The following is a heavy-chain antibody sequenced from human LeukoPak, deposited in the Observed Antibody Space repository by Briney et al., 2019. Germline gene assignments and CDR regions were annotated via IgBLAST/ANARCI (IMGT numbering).Heavy chain of an antibody. V-gene: IGHV1-69*05. CDR1: RGTLSSYA. J-gene: IGHJ4*02. CDR2: IIPIFGTA. CDR3: ARESDFWSGYNFDY. D-gene: IGHD3-3*01. Sequence: SAKVSCKHSRGTLSSYAISWVRQAPGQGLEWMGRIIPIFGTANYAQTFQGRVTLTTDESTSTAYIELSRLRPEDTAVYYCARESDFWSGYNFDYWGQGTLVTVSS.